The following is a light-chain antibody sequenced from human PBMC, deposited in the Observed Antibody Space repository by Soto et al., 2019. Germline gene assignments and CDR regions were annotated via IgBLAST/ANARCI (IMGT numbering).Light chain of an antibody. CDR2: EVS. CDR1: SSDVGGYNY. Sequence: QSALTRPASVSGSPGQSITISCSGTSSDVGGYNYVSWYQQHPRKAPKLMIYEVSNRPSGVSNRFSGSKSGNTASLTISGLQAEDEADYYCSSYISSSTLHVVFGGGTKVTVL. V-gene: IGLV2-14*01. CDR3: SSYISSSTLHVV. J-gene: IGLJ2*01.